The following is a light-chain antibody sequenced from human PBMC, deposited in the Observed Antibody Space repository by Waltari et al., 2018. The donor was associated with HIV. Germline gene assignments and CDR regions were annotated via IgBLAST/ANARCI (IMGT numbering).Light chain of an antibody. J-gene: IGKJ1*01. V-gene: IGKV3-11*01. CDR2: DAS. CDR1: QNIRNY. Sequence: EIVLTQSPVTLSLSPGEGANLSCSASQNIRNYLGWYQQRSGQPQRLLIYDASTRATGIPARFTGSGSGTDFTLTSDSLEPEDFAMYYCQQRSNWPGTFGPGTRVDVK. CDR3: QQRSNWPGT.